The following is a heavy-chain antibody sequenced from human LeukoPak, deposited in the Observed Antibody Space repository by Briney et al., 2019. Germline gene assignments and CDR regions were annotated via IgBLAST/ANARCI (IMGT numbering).Heavy chain of an antibody. CDR3: ARQRLVAVEY. CDR2: IYYTGST. D-gene: IGHD2-2*01. CDR1: GGPISRSNYY. V-gene: IGHV4-39*01. Sequence: PQETLSLPRTVSGGPISRSNYYWGGIRQPPGKGLEWIGSIYYTGSTHYSSSLKRRVTISVDTSKNQFSLRLSSVTAADTAVYFWARQRLVAVEYWGQGTLVTVSS. J-gene: IGHJ4*02.